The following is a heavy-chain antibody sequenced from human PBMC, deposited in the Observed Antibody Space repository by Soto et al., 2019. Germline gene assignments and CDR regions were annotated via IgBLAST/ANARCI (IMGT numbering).Heavy chain of an antibody. CDR1: GGTFSSYA. V-gene: IGHV1-69*12. J-gene: IGHJ6*02. CDR3: ASHSSLRGYCISTSCYGYYYGMDV. CDR2: IIPIFGTA. D-gene: IGHD2-2*01. Sequence: QVQLVQSGAEVKKPGSSVKVSCKASGGTFSSYAISWVRQAPGQGLEWMGGIIPIFGTADYAQKFQGRVTITADESTSTAYTELSSLRSEDTAVYYCASHSSLRGYCISTSCYGYYYGMDVWGQGTTVTVSS.